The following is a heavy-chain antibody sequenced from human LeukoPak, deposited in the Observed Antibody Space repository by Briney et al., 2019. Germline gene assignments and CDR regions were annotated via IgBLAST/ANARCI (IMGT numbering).Heavy chain of an antibody. CDR2: ISYDGSNK. CDR3: ARVCDYVWGSYRCFDY. Sequence: GRSLRLSCAASGFTFSSYAMHWVRQAPGKGLEWVAVISYDGSNKYYADSVKGRFTISRDNAKNSLYLQMNSLRAEDTAVYYCARVCDYVWGSYRCFDYWGQGTLVTVSS. J-gene: IGHJ4*02. D-gene: IGHD3-16*02. V-gene: IGHV3-30-3*01. CDR1: GFTFSSYA.